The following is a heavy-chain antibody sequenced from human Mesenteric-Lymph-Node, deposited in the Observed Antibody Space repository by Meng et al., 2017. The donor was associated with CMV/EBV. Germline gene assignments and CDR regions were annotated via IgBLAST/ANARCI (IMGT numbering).Heavy chain of an antibody. Sequence: GESLKISCAASGFTFSDYEMNWVRQAPGKGLEWVSYISSSTIYYADSMKGRFTTSRDNAKNSLYLQMNSLRAEDTAVYYCAGGPLTAYDYWGQGTLVTVSS. CDR1: GFTFSDYE. J-gene: IGHJ4*02. CDR2: ISSSTI. CDR3: AGGPLTAYDY. D-gene: IGHD5-18*01. V-gene: IGHV3-48*03.